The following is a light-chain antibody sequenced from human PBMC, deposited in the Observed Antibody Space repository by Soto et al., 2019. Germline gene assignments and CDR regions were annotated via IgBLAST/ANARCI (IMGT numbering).Light chain of an antibody. Sequence: SYELTQPPSVSVAPGQTATITCGGNNIGNKNVHWFQQRPGQAPLLVVYDDRDRPSGIPERFSCSNSGNTATLTISRVEAGDEADYYCQVWDSRSDHVVFGGGTQRTVL. CDR1: NIGNKN. V-gene: IGLV3-21*02. CDR2: DDR. J-gene: IGLJ3*02. CDR3: QVWDSRSDHVV.